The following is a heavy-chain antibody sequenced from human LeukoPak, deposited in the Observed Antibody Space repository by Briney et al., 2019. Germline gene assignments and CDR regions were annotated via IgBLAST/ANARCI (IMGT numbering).Heavy chain of an antibody. CDR1: GFTFSNFA. D-gene: IGHD6-13*01. Sequence: PGRSLRLSCAASGFTFSNFAMHWVRQAPGKGLEWVAVISYDGSNKYYADSVKGRFTISGDDSKNTLYLQMNSLRAEDTAVYYCARHRGLDSWYHDFDCWGQGTLVTVSS. J-gene: IGHJ4*02. CDR3: ARHRGLDSWYHDFDC. CDR2: ISYDGSNK. V-gene: IGHV3-30-3*01.